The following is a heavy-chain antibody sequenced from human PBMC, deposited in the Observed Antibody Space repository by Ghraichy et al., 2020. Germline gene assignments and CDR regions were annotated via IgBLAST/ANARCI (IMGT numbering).Heavy chain of an antibody. V-gene: IGHV1-69*06. J-gene: IGHJ6*03. CDR2: IIPIFGTA. CDR3: ARGGATNGYDFWSGYYGYYYYMDV. CDR1: GGTFSSYA. Sequence: SVKVSCKASGGTFSSYAISWVRQAPGQGLEWMGGIIPIFGTANYAQKFQGRVTITADKSTSTAYMELSSLRSEDTAVYYCARGGATNGYDFWSGYYGYYYYMDVWGKGTTVTVSS. D-gene: IGHD3-3*01.